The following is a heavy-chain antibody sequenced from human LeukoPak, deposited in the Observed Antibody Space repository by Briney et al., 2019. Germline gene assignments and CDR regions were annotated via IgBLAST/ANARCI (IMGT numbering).Heavy chain of an antibody. CDR3: ANAHHIVEVTAIGFDY. CDR1: GFTFSSYA. Sequence: GGSLRLSCAASGFTFSSYAMSWVRQAPGKGLEWVSAISGSGGSTYYADSVKGRFTISRDNSKNTLYLQMNSLRAEDTAVYYCANAHHIVEVTAIGFDYWGQGTLVTVSS. CDR2: ISGSGGST. J-gene: IGHJ4*02. V-gene: IGHV3-23*01. D-gene: IGHD2-21*02.